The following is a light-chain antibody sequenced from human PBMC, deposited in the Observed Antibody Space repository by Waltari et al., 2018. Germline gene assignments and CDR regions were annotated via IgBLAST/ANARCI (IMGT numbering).Light chain of an antibody. CDR2: EFR. CDR3: SSYTSSSTLYV. V-gene: IGLV2-14*01. Sequence: QSALTPPASVSGSPGQSLTIPCPGTRRHVGGYNYPSWYQQHPSKAPKLMIYEFRNRPSGVSNRFSGSKSGNTASLTISGLQAEDEADYYCSSYTSSSTLYVFGTGTKVTVL. CDR1: RRHVGGYNY. J-gene: IGLJ1*01.